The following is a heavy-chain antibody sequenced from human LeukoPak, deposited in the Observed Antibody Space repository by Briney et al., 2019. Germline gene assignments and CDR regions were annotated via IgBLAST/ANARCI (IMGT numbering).Heavy chain of an antibody. V-gene: IGHV3-21*01. CDR1: GFTFGSYS. J-gene: IGHJ6*04. Sequence: PGGSLRLSCAASGFTFGSYSMNWVRQAPGKGLEWVSSISSSSSYIYYADSVKGRFTISRDNAKNSLYLQMNSLRAEDTAVYYCAELGITMIGGVWGEGTTVTISS. CDR3: AELGITMIGGV. CDR2: ISSSSSYI. D-gene: IGHD3-10*02.